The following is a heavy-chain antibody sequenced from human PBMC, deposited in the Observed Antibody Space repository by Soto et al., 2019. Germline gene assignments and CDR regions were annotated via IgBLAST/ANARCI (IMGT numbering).Heavy chain of an antibody. V-gene: IGHV3-23*01. CDR2: ISGSGGST. CDR3: AKDGPVLIRGVIKYYYYGMDV. Sequence: PGGSLRLSCAASGFTFSSYAMSWVRQAPGKGLEWVSAISGSGGSTYYADSVKGRFTISRDNSKNTLYLQMNSLRAEDTAVYYCAKDGPVLIRGVIKYYYYGMDVWGQGTTVTVS. J-gene: IGHJ6*02. D-gene: IGHD3-10*01. CDR1: GFTFSSYA.